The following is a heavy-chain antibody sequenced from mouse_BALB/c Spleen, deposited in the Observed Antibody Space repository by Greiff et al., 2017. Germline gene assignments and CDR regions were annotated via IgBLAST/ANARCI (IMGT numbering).Heavy chain of an antibody. CDR1: GFTFSSYG. CDR2: ISSGGSYT. J-gene: IGHJ3*01. Sequence: EVKLMESGGDLVKPGGSLKLSCAASGFTFSSYGMSWVRQTPDKRLEWVATISSGGSYTYYPDSVKGRFTISRDNAKNTLYLQMSSLKSEDTAMYYCARDGGNYVSWLAYWGQGTLVTVSA. V-gene: IGHV5-6*01. D-gene: IGHD1-1*02. CDR3: ARDGGNYVSWLAY.